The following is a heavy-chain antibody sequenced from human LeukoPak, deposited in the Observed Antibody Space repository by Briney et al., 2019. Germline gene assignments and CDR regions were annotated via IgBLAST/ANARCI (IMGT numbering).Heavy chain of an antibody. CDR3: ARDGVPSGSSYYDFWSGRRTPPDY. J-gene: IGHJ4*02. D-gene: IGHD3-3*01. Sequence: QAGGSLRLSCAASGFTFSNYWMTWVRQAPGKGLEWVANINRDGSERYYVDSVKGRFTISRDDAKSSLYLQMNSLRAEDTAVYYCARDGVPSGSSYYDFWSGRRTPPDYWGQGTLVTVSS. CDR1: GFTFSNYW. CDR2: INRDGSER. V-gene: IGHV3-7*01.